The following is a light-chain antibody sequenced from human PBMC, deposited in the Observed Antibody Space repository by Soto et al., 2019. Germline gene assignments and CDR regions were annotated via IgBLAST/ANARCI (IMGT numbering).Light chain of an antibody. V-gene: IGLV1-44*01. CDR2: IDV. CDR1: TSNIGSNS. Sequence: QSVLTQPPSVSGTPGQRVTISCSGSTSNIGSNSVNWYQQLPVTAPKLLIYIDVYRPSGVPDRVSGSRSVTSASLAISGLQSEDEADYYCAAWDDSLIAVLFGGGTQLTVL. CDR3: AAWDDSLIAVL. J-gene: IGLJ2*01.